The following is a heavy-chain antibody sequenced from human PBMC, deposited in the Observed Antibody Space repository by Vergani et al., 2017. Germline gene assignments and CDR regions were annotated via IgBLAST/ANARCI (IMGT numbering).Heavy chain of an antibody. Sequence: EVLLVKSGGGVVRPGGSLRLSCAASGFTFDDYAMNWVRQAPGKGLEWVSGINWNSGRKGYADSVKGRFTISRDNAKNSLYLQMNSLRAEDTALYYCARDFRVRSYHYFYGMDVWGQGTTVTVSS. CDR2: INWNSGRK. V-gene: IGHV3-20*04. D-gene: IGHD3-10*01. J-gene: IGHJ6*02. CDR1: GFTFDDYA. CDR3: ARDFRVRSYHYFYGMDV.